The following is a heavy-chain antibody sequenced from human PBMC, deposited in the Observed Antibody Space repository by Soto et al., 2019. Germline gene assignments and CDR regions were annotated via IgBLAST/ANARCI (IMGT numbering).Heavy chain of an antibody. D-gene: IGHD3-10*01. CDR1: GYTFTSYG. CDR3: ASNYLYYYGSGNTNYYGMDV. J-gene: IGHJ6*02. Sequence: ASVKVSCKASGYTFTSYGISWVRQAPGQGLEWMGWISANNGNTNYAQKLQGRVTMTTDTSTSTAYMELRSLRSDDTAVYYCASNYLYYYGSGNTNYYGMDVWGQGTTVTVSS. CDR2: ISANNGNT. V-gene: IGHV1-18*01.